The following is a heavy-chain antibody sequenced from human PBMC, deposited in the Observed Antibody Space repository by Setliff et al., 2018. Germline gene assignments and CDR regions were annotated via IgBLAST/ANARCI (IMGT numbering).Heavy chain of an antibody. V-gene: IGHV4-59*11. J-gene: IGHJ4*02. CDR1: GGSISSHY. CDR2: INYSGST. CDR3: ARLRGAFDY. D-gene: IGHD3-16*01. Sequence: PSETLSLTCTVSGGSISSHYWSWIRQPPGKGLEWIGNINYSGSTYYNPSLKSRVTISVDTSKNQFSLRLNSATAADTAVYYCARLRGAFDYWGQGTLVTVS.